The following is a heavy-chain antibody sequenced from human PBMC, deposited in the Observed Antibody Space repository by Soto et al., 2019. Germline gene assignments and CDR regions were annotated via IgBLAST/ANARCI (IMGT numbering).Heavy chain of an antibody. CDR3: PKYVRGTSCYNV. Sequence: GGSLRLSCAASGFTFSSYAMSWVRQAPGKGLEWVSAISGGGGTTYYADSVKGRFTISRDNSKNTLYLQMNSLRAEDTAVYYCPKYVRGTSCYNVGGKGPTVTVS. J-gene: IGHJ6*03. CDR1: GFTFSSYA. CDR2: ISGGGGTT. D-gene: IGHD2-2*02. V-gene: IGHV3-23*01.